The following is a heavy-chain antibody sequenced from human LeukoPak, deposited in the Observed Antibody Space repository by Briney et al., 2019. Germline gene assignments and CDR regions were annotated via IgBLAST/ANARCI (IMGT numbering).Heavy chain of an antibody. CDR1: GGSFSGYY. V-gene: IGHV4-34*01. Sequence: SETLSLTCAVYGGSFSGYYWSWIRQPPGKRLEWIGEINQSGGTNYNPSLRSRVSISVDTSKNQFSLKLSSVTAADTAVYYCARSSPSYDFWSGYPRQNFDYWGQGTLVTVSS. D-gene: IGHD3-3*01. CDR3: ARSSPSYDFWSGYPRQNFDY. CDR2: INQSGGT. J-gene: IGHJ4*02.